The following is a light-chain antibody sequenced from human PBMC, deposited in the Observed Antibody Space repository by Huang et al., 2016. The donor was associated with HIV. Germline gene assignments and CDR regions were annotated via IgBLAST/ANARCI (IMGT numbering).Light chain of an antibody. J-gene: IGKJ2*01. CDR2: DAS. Sequence: EIVLTQSPATLSLSPGERATLFCRASQSVSTYLAWYQQKPGQAPRLLSYDASNRATGITARFSGSGSGTEFTLTISSLEPEDFAVYYCQQRSGWPPEDTFGQGTKLEIK. CDR3: QQRSGWPPEDT. V-gene: IGKV3-11*01. CDR1: QSVSTY.